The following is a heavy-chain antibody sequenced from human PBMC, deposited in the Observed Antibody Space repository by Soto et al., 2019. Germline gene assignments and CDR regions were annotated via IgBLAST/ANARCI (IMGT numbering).Heavy chain of an antibody. Sequence: QVQLVQSGAEVKKPGSSVKVSCKASGGTFSSYAISWVRQAPGQGLEWMGGIIPIFGTANYAQKFQGRVTITADESTSTAYMELSSLRSEDTAVYYCATGNNLNDEVGYYSGMDVWGQGTTVTVSS. CDR3: ATGNNLNDEVGYYSGMDV. V-gene: IGHV1-69*01. J-gene: IGHJ6*02. D-gene: IGHD1-1*01. CDR1: GGTFSSYA. CDR2: IIPIFGTA.